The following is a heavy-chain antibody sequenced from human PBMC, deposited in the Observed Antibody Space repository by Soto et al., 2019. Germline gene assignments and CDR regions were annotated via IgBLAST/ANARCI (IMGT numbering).Heavy chain of an antibody. D-gene: IGHD1-26*01. CDR2: IAATSDAE. V-gene: IGHV3-23*01. J-gene: IGHJ6*02. CDR1: GFPFSTSA. CDR3: AKYSEPYPVYNGLHL. Sequence: EGRLLESGGGLVPPGGSLRLPCGAFGFPFSTSAMNWARQAPGKGLEWVSIIAATSDAECYAESVKGRFTSSRDNSKNTLYLQMNSPRAEDTATYYCAKYSEPYPVYNGLHLWGQGTTVIVS.